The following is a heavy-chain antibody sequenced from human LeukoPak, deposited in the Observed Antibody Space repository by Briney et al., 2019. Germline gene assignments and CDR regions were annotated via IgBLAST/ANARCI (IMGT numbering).Heavy chain of an antibody. J-gene: IGHJ4*02. V-gene: IGHV3-7*01. CDR1: GFTFTSYW. CDR2: IKQDGSEK. CDR3: ARWRGQQSEFVY. D-gene: IGHD5-24*01. Sequence: GGSLRLPCAASGFTFTSYWMSWVRQAPGKGLEWVANIKQDGSEKEYVDSVKGRFTISRDNAKNSLYLQMNSLRAEDTAVYYCARWRGQQSEFVYWGQGTLVTVSS.